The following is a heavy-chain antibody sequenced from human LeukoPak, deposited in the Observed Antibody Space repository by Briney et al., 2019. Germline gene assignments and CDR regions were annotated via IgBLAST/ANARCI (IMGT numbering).Heavy chain of an antibody. CDR2: INPNSGGT. V-gene: IGHV1-2*02. J-gene: IGHJ4*02. D-gene: IGHD5-12*01. Sequence: ASVKVSCKASGYTFTGYYMHWVRQAPGQGLEWMGWINPNSGGTNYAQKFQGRVTMTRDTSISTAYMELSRLRSDDTAVYYCARVGSKXXXTIDYWGQGTLVTVSS. CDR1: GYTFTGYY. CDR3: ARVGSKXXXTIDY.